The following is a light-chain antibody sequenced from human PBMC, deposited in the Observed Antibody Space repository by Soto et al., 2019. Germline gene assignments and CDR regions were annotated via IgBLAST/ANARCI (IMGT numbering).Light chain of an antibody. CDR1: RSVSRNY. CDR3: QHYGSSSWT. V-gene: IGKV3-20*01. CDR2: EAS. Sequence: SQSPATLAFSTGERANLSCTASRSVSRNYLAWYQQKPGQAPRLLIYEASRRSTGMPDRFSGSGSGTEFTLTISRLEPEDFAVYYCQHYGSSSWTFAQRTKV. J-gene: IGKJ1*01.